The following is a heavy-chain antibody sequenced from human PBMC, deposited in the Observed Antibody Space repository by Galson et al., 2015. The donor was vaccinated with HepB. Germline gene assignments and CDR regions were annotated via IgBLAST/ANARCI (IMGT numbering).Heavy chain of an antibody. V-gene: IGHV1-2*06. D-gene: IGHD2-21*01. CDR2: INPRSGAT. J-gene: IGHJ4*02. CDR3: ATRQSPCGGDCLYIYGEYYFDY. Sequence: SVKVSCKASGYTFSDYFMHWVRQAPGQGLEWMGRINPRSGATKYAQRFQGRVTMTRDTSISTAYMELSSLRSEDTAVYYCATRQSPCGGDCLYIYGEYYFDYWGQGTLVTVSS. CDR1: GYTFSDYF.